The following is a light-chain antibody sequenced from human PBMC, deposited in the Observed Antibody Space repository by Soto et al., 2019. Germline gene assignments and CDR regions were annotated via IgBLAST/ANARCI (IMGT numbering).Light chain of an antibody. CDR2: DVN. Sequence: QSVLSQPASVSGSPGQSITISCTGTSSDVGGYNSLSWYQQHPGKVPKLMIYDVNNRPSGVSYRFSGSKSGNTASLTISGLQAEDEADYYCSSYTSSSTYVFGTGTKSPS. CDR1: SSDVGGYNS. J-gene: IGLJ1*01. V-gene: IGLV2-14*01. CDR3: SSYTSSSTYV.